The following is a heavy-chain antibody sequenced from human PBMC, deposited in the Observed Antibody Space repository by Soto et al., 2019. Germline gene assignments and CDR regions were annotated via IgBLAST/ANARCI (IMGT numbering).Heavy chain of an antibody. CDR3: ARDTYYYDSSGYYYYAFDI. J-gene: IGHJ3*02. Sequence: GASVKVSCKASGGTFSSYAISWVRQAPGQGLEWMGGIIPIFGTANYAQKFQGRVTITADESTSTAYMELSSLRSEDTAVYYCARDTYYYDSSGYYYYAFDIWGQGTMVTVS. CDR2: IIPIFGTA. CDR1: GGTFSSYA. D-gene: IGHD3-22*01. V-gene: IGHV1-69*13.